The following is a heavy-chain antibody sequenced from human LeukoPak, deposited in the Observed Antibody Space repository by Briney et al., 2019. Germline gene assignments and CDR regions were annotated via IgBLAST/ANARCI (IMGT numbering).Heavy chain of an antibody. CDR1: GFTFSTYW. J-gene: IGHJ4*02. V-gene: IGHV3-7*01. CDR2: IRQDGSEK. Sequence: GGFLRLSCAASGFTFSTYWMSWVRQAPGKGLEWVATIRQDGSEKHYVDSVKGRFPISRDNAKNSLYLQMNSLTVEDTAVYYCVRGCGRASCPYFFDSWGQGTLVTVS. CDR3: VRGCGRASCPYFFDS. D-gene: IGHD2-2*01.